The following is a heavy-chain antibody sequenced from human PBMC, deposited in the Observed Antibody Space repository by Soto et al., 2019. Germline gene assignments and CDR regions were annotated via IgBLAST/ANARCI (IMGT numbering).Heavy chain of an antibody. Sequence: GGSLRLSCAASGFTFSSYAMSWVRQAPGKGLEWVSAISGSGGSTYYVDSAKGRFTISRDNSKNTLYLQMNSLRAEDTAVYYCAKLWVESGYDWFDPWGQGTLVTVSS. CDR2: ISGSGGST. D-gene: IGHD5-12*01. CDR3: AKLWVESGYDWFDP. J-gene: IGHJ5*02. V-gene: IGHV3-23*01. CDR1: GFTFSSYA.